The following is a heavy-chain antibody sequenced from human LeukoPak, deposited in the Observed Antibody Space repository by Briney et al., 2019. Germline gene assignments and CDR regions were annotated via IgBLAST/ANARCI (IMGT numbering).Heavy chain of an antibody. CDR3: ARDAMSTGGAFDI. Sequence: GGPLRLSCAASGFTFSSYWMTWVRQAPGKGLEWVANINQDGSEKHYVDPVKGRFTISRDNAKNSLYLQMDSLRAEDTALYYCARDAMSTGGAFDIWGQGTRVTVSS. J-gene: IGHJ3*02. D-gene: IGHD2-8*02. CDR1: GFTFSSYW. CDR2: INQDGSEK. V-gene: IGHV3-7*01.